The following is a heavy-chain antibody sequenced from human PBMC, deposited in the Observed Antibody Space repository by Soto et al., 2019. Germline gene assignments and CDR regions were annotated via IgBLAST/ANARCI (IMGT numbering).Heavy chain of an antibody. CDR2: IWYDGSNK. Sequence: QVQLVESGGGVVQPGRSLRLSCAASGFTFSRYGMHWVRQAPGQGLGWVAVIWYDGSNKYYADSVKGRFTISRDNSKNTLYLQMNRLRAEDTAVYYCARDRVYGSGPDYYYGMDVWGQGTTVTVSS. J-gene: IGHJ6*02. D-gene: IGHD2-8*01. CDR3: ARDRVYGSGPDYYYGMDV. CDR1: GFTFSRYG. V-gene: IGHV3-33*01.